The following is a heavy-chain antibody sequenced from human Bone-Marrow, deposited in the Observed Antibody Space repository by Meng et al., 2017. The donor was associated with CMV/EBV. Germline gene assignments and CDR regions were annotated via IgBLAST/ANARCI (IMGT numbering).Heavy chain of an antibody. CDR1: GGSFSGYY. Sequence: SETLSLTCAVYGGSFSGYYWSWIRQPPGKGLEWIGYIYYSGSTNYNSSLKSRVTISVDTSKNQFSLKLSSVTAADTAVYYCARSRDDFWSGYPDAFDIWGQGTMVTVSS. J-gene: IGHJ3*02. V-gene: IGHV4-59*01. CDR2: IYYSGST. D-gene: IGHD3-3*01. CDR3: ARSRDDFWSGYPDAFDI.